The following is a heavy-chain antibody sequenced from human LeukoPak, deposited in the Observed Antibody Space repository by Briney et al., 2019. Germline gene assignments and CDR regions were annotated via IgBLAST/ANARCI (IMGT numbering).Heavy chain of an antibody. CDR2: ISYDGSNK. D-gene: IGHD3-10*02. Sequence: GGSLRLTCAASGFTFSSYGMHWVRQAPGKGLEWVAVISYDGSNKYYADSVKGRFTISRDNSKNTLYLQMNSLRAEDTAVYYCAELGITMIGGVWGKGTTVTISS. J-gene: IGHJ6*04. CDR1: GFTFSSYG. V-gene: IGHV3-30*18. CDR3: AELGITMIGGV.